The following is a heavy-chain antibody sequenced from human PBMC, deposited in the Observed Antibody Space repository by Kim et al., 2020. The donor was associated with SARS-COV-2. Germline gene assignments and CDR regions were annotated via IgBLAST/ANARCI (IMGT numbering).Heavy chain of an antibody. CDR3: ARHPLSTITIFGVVFRNPFDY. Sequence: SETLSLTSTVSGGSISSTSYYWDWIRQPPGKGLEWIGSIYYTGSTYYNPSLKSRVTISVDTSKNQFSLKLRSVTAADTTVYYCARHPLSTITIFGVVFRNPFDYWGQGTLVTVSS. V-gene: IGHV4-39*01. CDR2: IYYTGST. J-gene: IGHJ4*02. CDR1: GGSISSTSYY. D-gene: IGHD3-3*01.